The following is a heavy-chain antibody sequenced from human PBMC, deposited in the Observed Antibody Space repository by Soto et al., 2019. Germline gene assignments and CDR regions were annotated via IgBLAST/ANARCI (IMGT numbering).Heavy chain of an antibody. V-gene: IGHV1-18*01. D-gene: IGHD2-8*02. CDR2: ISAYNGNT. J-gene: IGHJ4*02. CDR3: ARDKSGAVTSPGDY. CDR1: GYTFTGYG. Sequence: QVPLVQSGGEVKKPGASVKVSCKASGYTFTGYGVSWVRQAPGQGLEWMGWISAYNGNTDYAQKLQGRVTMTTDTSTSTAYMELTSLRSDDTAVYYCARDKSGAVTSPGDYLGQGTLVTVSS.